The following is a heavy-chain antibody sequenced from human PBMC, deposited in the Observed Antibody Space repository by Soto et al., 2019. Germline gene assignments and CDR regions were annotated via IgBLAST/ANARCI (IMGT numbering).Heavy chain of an antibody. CDR1: GFTFSRYS. Sequence: GGALRLSCAASGFTFSRYSMNWVRQAPGKGLEWVSSISSSSSYIYYADSVKGRFTISRDNAKNSLYLQMNSLRAGDTAVYYCARDWASGYNWNYGGGFDYWGQGT. D-gene: IGHD1-7*01. CDR3: ARDWASGYNWNYGGGFDY. J-gene: IGHJ4*02. V-gene: IGHV3-21*01. CDR2: ISSSSSYI.